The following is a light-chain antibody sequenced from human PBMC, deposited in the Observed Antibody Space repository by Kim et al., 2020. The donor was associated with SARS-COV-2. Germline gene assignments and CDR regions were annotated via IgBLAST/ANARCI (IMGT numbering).Light chain of an antibody. J-gene: IGLJ2*01. CDR3: AAWDDSLSGRL. V-gene: IGLV1-44*01. CDR1: ESNVGSKP. CDR2: GND. Sequence: GQKITISCSGSESNVGSKPVQWYQQLPGTAPKLLIYGNDQRPSGVPDRFSGSKSGTSVSLAISGLRSEDEADYYCAAWDDSLSGRLFGGGTQLTVL.